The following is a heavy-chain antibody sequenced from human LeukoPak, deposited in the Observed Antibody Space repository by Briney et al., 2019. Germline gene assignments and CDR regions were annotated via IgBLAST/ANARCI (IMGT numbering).Heavy chain of an antibody. CDR2: INPNSGGT. D-gene: IGHD3-22*01. J-gene: IGHJ2*01. Sequence: ASVKVSCKASGYTFTGYYMHWVRQAPGQGLEWMGWINPNSGGTNYAQKFQGRVTMTRDTSISTAYMELSRLRSDDTAVYYCARDLNYYDSSGLVRPAVRYFDLWGRGTLVTVSS. CDR1: GYTFTGYY. V-gene: IGHV1-2*02. CDR3: ARDLNYYDSSGLVRPAVRYFDL.